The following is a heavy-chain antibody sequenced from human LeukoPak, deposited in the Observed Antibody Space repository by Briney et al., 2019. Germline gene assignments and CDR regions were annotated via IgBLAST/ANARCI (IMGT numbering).Heavy chain of an antibody. Sequence: GEPLKISCVGSGYSFISYWIAWVRQMRGKGLEWMGIIYPGDSDTTYSPSFQGQVTISADKSISTAYLQWSSLKASDTAIYYCATGYGSGRGAFDIWGQGTMVSVSS. V-gene: IGHV5-51*01. CDR3: ATGYGSGRGAFDI. D-gene: IGHD6-19*01. CDR1: GYSFISYW. J-gene: IGHJ3*02. CDR2: IYPGDSDT.